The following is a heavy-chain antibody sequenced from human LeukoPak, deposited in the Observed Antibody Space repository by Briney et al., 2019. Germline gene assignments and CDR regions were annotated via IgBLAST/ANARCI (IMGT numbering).Heavy chain of an antibody. CDR1: GGSISSGDYY. Sequence: SETLSLTCTVSGGSISSGDYYWSWIRQPPGKGLEWIGCIYYSGSTYYNPSLKSRVTISVGTSKNQFSLKLSSVTAADTAVYYCAGVALPSGFDYWGQGTLVTVSS. D-gene: IGHD3-3*02. V-gene: IGHV4-30-4*01. CDR2: IYYSGST. J-gene: IGHJ4*02. CDR3: AGVALPSGFDY.